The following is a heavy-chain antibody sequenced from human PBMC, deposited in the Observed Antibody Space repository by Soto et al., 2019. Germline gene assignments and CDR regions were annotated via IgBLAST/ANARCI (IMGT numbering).Heavy chain of an antibody. V-gene: IGHV1-18*01. CDR3: VMVDNYVTPTPQDV. CDR2: ISTYTGNT. Sequence: QVQLVQSGDEVKKPGASVKVSCKASGYIFVNYGIAWVRQAPGQGLEWMGWISTYTGNTHSASKVQGRLTMTTDTSTSTAYMDLGSLTSDDSAVYYCVMVDNYVTPTPQDVLGQGTTVTVSS. CDR1: GYIFVNYG. D-gene: IGHD3-16*01. J-gene: IGHJ6*02.